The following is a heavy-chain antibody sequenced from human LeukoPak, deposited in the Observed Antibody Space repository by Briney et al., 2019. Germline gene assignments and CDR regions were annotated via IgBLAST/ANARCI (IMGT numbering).Heavy chain of an antibody. CDR1: GGSFSGYY. D-gene: IGHD3-10*01. Sequence: PSETLSLTCAVYGGSFSGYYWSWIRQPPGKGLEWIGYIYYSGSTYYNPSLKSRVTISVDTSKNQFSLKLSSVTAADTPVYYCARDRGGNNWFDPWGQGTLVTASS. V-gene: IGHV4-34*09. CDR3: ARDRGGNNWFDP. J-gene: IGHJ5*02. CDR2: IYYSGST.